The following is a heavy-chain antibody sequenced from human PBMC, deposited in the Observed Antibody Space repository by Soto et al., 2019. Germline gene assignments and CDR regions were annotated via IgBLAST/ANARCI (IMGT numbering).Heavy chain of an antibody. V-gene: IGHV3-21*01. J-gene: IGHJ4*02. CDR3: ARVRDAYTDN. CDR1: GFTFRTYT. CDR2: ISSSSSYI. D-gene: IGHD4-4*01. Sequence: PGGSLRLSCAVSGFTFRTYTMTWVRQAPGKGLEWVSSISSSSSYIYYADSVKGRFTISRDNAKNSVYLQMNSLRAEDTSLYYCARVRDAYTDNWGQGTLVTVSS.